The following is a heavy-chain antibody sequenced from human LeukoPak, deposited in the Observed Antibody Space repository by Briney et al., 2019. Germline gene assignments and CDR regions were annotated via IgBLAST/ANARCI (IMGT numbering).Heavy chain of an antibody. D-gene: IGHD2-15*01. CDR1: GYTFTGYY. CDR2: INCNSGGT. V-gene: IGHV1-2*04. Sequence: ASVKVSCKASGYTFTGYYIHWVRQAPGQGLEWMGWINCNSGGTNYAQKFQGWVTMTRDTSITTAYMELSRLRSDDTAVYYCAREVVDYGMDVWGQGTTVTVSS. J-gene: IGHJ6*02. CDR3: AREVVDYGMDV.